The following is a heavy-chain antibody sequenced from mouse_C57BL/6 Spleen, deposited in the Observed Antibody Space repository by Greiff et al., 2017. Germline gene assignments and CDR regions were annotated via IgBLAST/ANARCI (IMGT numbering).Heavy chain of an antibody. D-gene: IGHD1-1*01. V-gene: IGHV1-76*01. J-gene: IGHJ4*01. Sequence: VQLVESGAELVRPGASVKLSCKASGYTFTDYYINWVKQRPGQGLEWIARIYPGSGNTYYNEKFKGKATLTAEKSSSTAYMQLSSLTSEDSAVYFCARDYGSSPYAMDYWGQGTSVTVSS. CDR2: IYPGSGNT. CDR1: GYTFTDYY. CDR3: ARDYGSSPYAMDY.